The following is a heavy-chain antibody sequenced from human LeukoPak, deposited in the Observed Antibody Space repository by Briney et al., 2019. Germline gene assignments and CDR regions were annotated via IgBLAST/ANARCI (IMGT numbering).Heavy chain of an antibody. Sequence: ASVKVSCKASGYTLSRCGISWVRQAPGQGLEWMGWSSAYNENTNSALKAQGRVTMTTDTSTSTAYMELRSLRSDDTAVYYCARDLCSVEPAAPCYYFDYWGQGTLVTVSS. CDR3: ARDLCSVEPAAPCYYFDY. CDR2: SSAYNENT. D-gene: IGHD2-2*01. V-gene: IGHV1-18*01. J-gene: IGHJ4*02. CDR1: GYTLSRCG.